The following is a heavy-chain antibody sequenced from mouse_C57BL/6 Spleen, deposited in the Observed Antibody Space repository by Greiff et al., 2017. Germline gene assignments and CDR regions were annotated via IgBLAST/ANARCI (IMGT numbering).Heavy chain of an antibody. Sequence: VQLHQPGAELVMPGASVKLSCKASGYTFTSYWMHWVKQRPGQGLEWIGEIDPSDSYTNYNQKFKGKSTLTVDKSSSTAYMQLSSLTSEDSAVYYCARGYDYDVSWFAYWGQGTLVTVSA. CDR2: IDPSDSYT. J-gene: IGHJ3*01. CDR3: ARGYDYDVSWFAY. CDR1: GYTFTSYW. D-gene: IGHD2-4*01. V-gene: IGHV1-69*01.